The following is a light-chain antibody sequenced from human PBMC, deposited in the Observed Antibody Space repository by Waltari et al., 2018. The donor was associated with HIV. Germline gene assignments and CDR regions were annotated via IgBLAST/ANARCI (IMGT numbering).Light chain of an antibody. Sequence: QSVLSQPPSAPGTPGQRVTISCSGGLSNIGSKYVYWYQQFSGMAPKLVIFRNDQRPPEVHDRFTGSKSGTSASLIITGLQSEDESDYYCAVWDDKLGAWLFGGGTRVTV. CDR2: RND. CDR3: AVWDDKLGAWL. CDR1: LSNIGSKY. V-gene: IGLV1-47*01. J-gene: IGLJ3*02.